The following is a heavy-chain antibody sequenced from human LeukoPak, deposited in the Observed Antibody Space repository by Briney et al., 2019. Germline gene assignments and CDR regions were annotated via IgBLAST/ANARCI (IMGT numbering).Heavy chain of an antibody. J-gene: IGHJ5*02. Sequence: GASVKVSCXASGYAFTSYDINWVRQATGQGLEWMGWMNPNSGNTGYAQKFQGRVTITRNTSISTAYMELSSLRSEDTAVYYCARSGYDYSWFDPWGQGTLVTVSS. CDR3: ARSGYDYSWFDP. D-gene: IGHD5-12*01. V-gene: IGHV1-8*03. CDR1: GYAFTSYD. CDR2: MNPNSGNT.